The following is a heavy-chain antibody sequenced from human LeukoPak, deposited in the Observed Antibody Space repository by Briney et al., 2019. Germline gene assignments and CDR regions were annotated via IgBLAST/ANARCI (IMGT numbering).Heavy chain of an antibody. D-gene: IGHD4-23*01. CDR1: GGSISTYY. J-gene: IGHJ3*02. CDR2: IYYTGSA. CDR3: ARGSITVVPAFDI. Sequence: PSETLSLTCTVSGGSISTYYWGWIRQPPGKGLEWIGCIYYTGSANYNPSLKSRGTISVDTSKNQFYLKLSSVTAADTAVYYCARGSITVVPAFDIWGQGTMFTVSS. V-gene: IGHV4-59*12.